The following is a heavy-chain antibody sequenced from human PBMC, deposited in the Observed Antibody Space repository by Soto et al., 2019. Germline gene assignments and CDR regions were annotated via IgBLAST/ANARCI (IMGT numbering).Heavy chain of an antibody. CDR3: AKHTIFAVVTHSFAH. CDR1: GFSFSSYA. V-gene: IGHV3-23*01. Sequence: EVQLLESGGTLVQPGGSLRLSCVVSGFSFSSYAMGWVRQAPGKGLEWVSSISGSGGDTYYGDSVKGRFTISRDNSKNTLYLEANTPTSEETPVDYCAKHTIFAVVTHSFAHWGQGTLVTVSS. D-gene: IGHD3-3*01. CDR2: ISGSGGDT. J-gene: IGHJ4*02.